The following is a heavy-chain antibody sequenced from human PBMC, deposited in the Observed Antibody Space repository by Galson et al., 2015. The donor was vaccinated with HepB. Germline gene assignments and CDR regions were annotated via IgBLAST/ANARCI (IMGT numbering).Heavy chain of an antibody. J-gene: IGHJ6*02. V-gene: IGHV5-10-1*01. D-gene: IGHD3-10*01. CDR3: ARFMLRGLIMDSTFFYYYGMDV. Sequence: QSGAEVKKPGESLRISCKGSGNTFSGYWISWVRQMPGKGLEWMGRIDPSDSYINYSPSFPGHVTISVDKSISTAYLQWSSLEASDTAIYYCARFMLRGLIMDSTFFYYYGMDVWGQGTTVTVTS. CDR2: IDPSDSYI. CDR1: GNTFSGYW.